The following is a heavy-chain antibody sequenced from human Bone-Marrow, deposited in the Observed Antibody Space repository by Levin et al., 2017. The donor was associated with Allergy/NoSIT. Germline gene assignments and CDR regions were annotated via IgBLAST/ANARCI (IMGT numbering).Heavy chain of an antibody. D-gene: IGHD2-15*01. Sequence: GSLRLSCAVSGYSISSGYYWGWIRQPPGKGLAWIGSIYHSGSTYYNPSLKSRVTISVDTSKNQFSLKLSSVTAADTAVYYCARDTSILLGGVVVVVAAATRWDAFDSWGQGTMVTVSS. CDR2: IYHSGST. J-gene: IGHJ3*02. V-gene: IGHV4-38-2*02. CDR1: GYSISSGYY. CDR3: ARDTSILLGGVVVVVAAATRWDAFDS.